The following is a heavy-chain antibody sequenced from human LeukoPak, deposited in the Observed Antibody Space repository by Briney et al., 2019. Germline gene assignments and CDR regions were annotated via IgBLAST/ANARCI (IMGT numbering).Heavy chain of an antibody. CDR2: IYYSGSST. J-gene: IGHJ3*02. CDR3: ASRGCSYGLDAFDI. D-gene: IGHD5-18*01. V-gene: IGHV4-39*07. Sequence: SETLSLTCTVSGGSISTTTYYWGWIRQPPGKGLEWIASIYYSGSSTYHNPSLKSRGTISVDTSKNQFSLNLSSVTAADTAVYYCASRGCSYGLDAFDIWGQGTMVTVSS. CDR1: GGSISTTTYY.